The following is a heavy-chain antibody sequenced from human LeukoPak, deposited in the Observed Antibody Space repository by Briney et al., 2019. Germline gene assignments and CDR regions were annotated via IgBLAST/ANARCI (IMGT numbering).Heavy chain of an antibody. V-gene: IGHV3-30-3*01. CDR3: ARQGIYGSGSYYRDAFDM. D-gene: IGHD3-10*01. CDR1: GFTFSDYA. Sequence: PGGSLRLSCAASGFTFSDYAMHWVRQAPGKGLEWVAITSYDESNKYYADSVKGRFTISRDNSKNTLYLQMNSLRAEDTAVYYCARQGIYGSGSYYRDAFDMWGQGTMVTVSS. J-gene: IGHJ3*02. CDR2: TSYDESNK.